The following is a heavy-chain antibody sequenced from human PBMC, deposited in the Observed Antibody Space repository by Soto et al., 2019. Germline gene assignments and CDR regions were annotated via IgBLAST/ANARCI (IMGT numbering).Heavy chain of an antibody. CDR3: EREYYYDSSVDY. V-gene: IGHV4-31*03. J-gene: IGHJ4*02. D-gene: IGHD3-22*01. CDR1: GGSISRGGYY. CDR2: IYYTGST. Sequence: QVKLQEAGPGLMNPSQTLSLTCTVSGGSISRGGYYWSWIRQHPGKGLEWIGYIYYTGSTYYNPSLKSRVTISVDTYKHQFSLKLSPVPAADTAVYYCEREYYYDSSVDYWGQGTLVTVSS.